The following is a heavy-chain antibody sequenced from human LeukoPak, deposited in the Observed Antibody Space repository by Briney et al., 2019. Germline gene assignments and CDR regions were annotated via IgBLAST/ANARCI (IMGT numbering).Heavy chain of an antibody. CDR1: GGSISSYY. CDR2: IYTSGST. V-gene: IGHV4-4*07. D-gene: IGHD6-19*01. J-gene: IGHJ4*02. CDR3: ARAGSSGWYNYFDY. Sequence: PSETLSLTCTVSGGSISSYYWIWIRQPAGKGLEWFGRIYTSGSTNYNPSLKSRVTMSVDTSKNQFSLKLSSVTAADTAVYYCARAGSSGWYNYFDYWGQGTLVTVSS.